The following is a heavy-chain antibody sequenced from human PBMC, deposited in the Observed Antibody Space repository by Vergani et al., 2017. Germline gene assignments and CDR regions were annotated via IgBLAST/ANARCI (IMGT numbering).Heavy chain of an antibody. CDR3: ARVNTETNGHLSYYYYMDV. Sequence: QVQLQQWGGGLLKPSETLSLTCVVNGGSFTSYHWTWIRQSPGEGLEWVGDIDHTGRPDYNPSLKSRLTMYVDKSRNQFSLTLNSVTGTDTAIYFCARVNTETNGHLSYYYYMDVWGQGTAVTVS. J-gene: IGHJ6*03. D-gene: IGHD4-11*01. CDR2: IDHTGRP. V-gene: IGHV4-34*01. CDR1: GGSFTSYH.